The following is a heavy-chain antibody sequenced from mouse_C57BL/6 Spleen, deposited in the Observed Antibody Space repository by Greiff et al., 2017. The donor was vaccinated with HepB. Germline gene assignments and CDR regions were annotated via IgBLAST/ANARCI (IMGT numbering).Heavy chain of an antibody. CDR2: INPSTGGT. Sequence: EVQLQQSGPELVKPGASVKISCKASGYSFTGYYMNWVKQSPEKSLEWIGEINPSTGGTTYNQKFKAKATLTVDKSSSTAYMQLKSLTSEDSAVYYCARRTTVVENYFDYWGQGTTLTVSS. CDR1: GYSFTGYY. J-gene: IGHJ2*01. D-gene: IGHD1-1*01. V-gene: IGHV1-42*01. CDR3: ARRTTVVENYFDY.